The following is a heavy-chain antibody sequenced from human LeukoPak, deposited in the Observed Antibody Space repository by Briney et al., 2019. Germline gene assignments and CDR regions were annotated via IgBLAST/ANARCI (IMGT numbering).Heavy chain of an antibody. CDR1: GLTGSHNY. Sequence: GGSLKLSCAASGLTGSHNYVSWVRQAPGKGLEWVSAIHTSGDTCYADSVKGRFTISRDTSKNTLYLQINSLRVEDTAVYYCIVFGDSNHRGQGTLVTVSS. CDR2: IHTSGDT. V-gene: IGHV3-53*01. J-gene: IGHJ4*02. CDR3: IVFGDSNH. D-gene: IGHD4-17*01.